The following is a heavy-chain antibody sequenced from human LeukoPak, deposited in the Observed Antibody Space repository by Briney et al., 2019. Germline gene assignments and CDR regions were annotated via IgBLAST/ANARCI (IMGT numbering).Heavy chain of an antibody. V-gene: IGHV3-66*01. CDR3: ARDVSGGWLIPGH. Sequence: GGSLRLSCEVSGFNVRSNHMSWVRQVPGKGLEWVSVIFHGVVHSTDYADSVKGRFIISRDDSKNAVYLQMNSLRVEDTAVYYCARDVSGGWLIPGHWGQGTPVTVSS. CDR2: IFHGVVHST. J-gene: IGHJ4*02. D-gene: IGHD6-19*01. CDR1: GFNVRSNH.